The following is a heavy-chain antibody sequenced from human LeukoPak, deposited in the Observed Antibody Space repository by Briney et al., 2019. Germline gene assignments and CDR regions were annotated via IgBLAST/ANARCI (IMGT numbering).Heavy chain of an antibody. CDR3: AREKYCTITDCLHGRFYFNC. V-gene: IGHV3-30*19. CDR1: GFTFSSYG. Sequence: GGSLRLSCAASGFTFSSYGMHWVRQAPGKGLEWVAVISSDGTNENYADSVKGRFTISRDNSKNTLYLQMNTLRAEDTAVYYCAREKYCTITDCLHGRFYFNCWGQGTLVTVSS. D-gene: IGHD2-8*01. CDR2: ISSDGTNE. J-gene: IGHJ4*02.